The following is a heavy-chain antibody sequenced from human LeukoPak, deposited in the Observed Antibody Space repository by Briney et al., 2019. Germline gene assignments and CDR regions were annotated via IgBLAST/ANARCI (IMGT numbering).Heavy chain of an antibody. CDR3: ARTTVAGTIQY. D-gene: IGHD1-14*01. Sequence: PGGSLRLSCAASGFTFSTFSMAWVRQAPGKGLEWVSYISRTGTSIHYADSMRGRFTISRDNTKSSLYLQMNNLRVEDTALYFCARTTVAGTIQYWGQGTLVILSS. J-gene: IGHJ1*01. CDR2: ISRTGTSI. CDR1: GFTFSTFS. V-gene: IGHV3-21*01.